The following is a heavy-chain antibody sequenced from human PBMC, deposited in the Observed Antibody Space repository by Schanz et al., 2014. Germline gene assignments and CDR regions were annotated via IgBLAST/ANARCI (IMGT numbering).Heavy chain of an antibody. CDR3: ARSYSSGWYPYYYGMDV. V-gene: IGHV3-11*06. CDR2: ISSSSSYT. Sequence: VESGGGLVKPGGSLRLSCVASGFTFSDYYMSWIRQAPGKGLEWVSYISSSSSYTNYADSVKGRFTISRDNAKNSLYLQMNSLRAEDTAVYYCARSYSSGWYPYYYGMDVWGQGTTVTVSS. J-gene: IGHJ6*02. D-gene: IGHD6-19*01. CDR1: GFTFSDYY.